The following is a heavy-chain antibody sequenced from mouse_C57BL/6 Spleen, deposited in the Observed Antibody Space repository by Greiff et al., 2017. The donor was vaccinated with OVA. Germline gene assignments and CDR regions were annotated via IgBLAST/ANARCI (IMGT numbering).Heavy chain of an antibody. J-gene: IGHJ2*01. CDR1: GYTFTSYW. D-gene: IGHD2-5*01. CDR2: IDPSDSYT. Sequence: VQLQQPGAELVRPGTSVKLSCKASGYTFTSYWMHWVKQRPGQGLEWIGVIDPSDSYTNYNQKLKGKATLTVDTSSSTAYMQLSSLTSEDSAVYYCASTIDYYSNFDYWGQGTTLTVSS. V-gene: IGHV1-59*01. CDR3: ASTIDYYSNFDY.